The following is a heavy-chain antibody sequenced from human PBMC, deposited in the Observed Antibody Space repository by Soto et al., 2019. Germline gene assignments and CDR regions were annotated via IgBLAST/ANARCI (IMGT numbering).Heavy chain of an antibody. V-gene: IGHV4-31*03. CDR3: AREGLGIAAFDI. CDR2: IYYSGST. D-gene: IGHD7-27*01. CDR1: GGSISSGGYY. J-gene: IGHJ3*02. Sequence: TLSLTCTVSGGSISSGGYYWSWIRQHPGKGLEWIGYIYYSGSTYYNPSLKSRVTISVDTSKNQFSLKLSSVTAADTAVYYCAREGLGIAAFDIWGQGTMVTVSS.